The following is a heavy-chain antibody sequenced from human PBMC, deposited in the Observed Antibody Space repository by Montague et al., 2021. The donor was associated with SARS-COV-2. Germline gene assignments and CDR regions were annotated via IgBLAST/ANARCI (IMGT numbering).Heavy chain of an antibody. D-gene: IGHD2/OR15-2a*01. Sequence: SETLSLTCTVSGGSISSSNYYWGWIRQPPGKGLEWIGSIYYSGSTYYXXXLKSRVTISVDTSKNHFSLKLSSVTAADTAVYYCARQGRKHHEVGTTCGVCDIWGQGTMVTVSS. CDR1: GGSISSSNYY. V-gene: IGHV4-39*01. J-gene: IGHJ3*02. CDR2: IYYSGST. CDR3: ARQGRKHHEVGTTCGVCDI.